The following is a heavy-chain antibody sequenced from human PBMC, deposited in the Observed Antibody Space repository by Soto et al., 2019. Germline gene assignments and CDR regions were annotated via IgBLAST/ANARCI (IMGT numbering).Heavy chain of an antibody. CDR1: GFTFTTYT. CDR3: ARENRDEYYFDY. V-gene: IGHV3-21*01. J-gene: IGHJ4*02. CDR2: ISTSSGYI. Sequence: EVQLVESGGGLVKPGGSLRLSCAASGFTFTTYTMNWVRQAPGKGLEWVSSISTSSGYIYYADSVKGRFTISRDNAKNSLYLQMNSLRAEDTAVYYCARENRDEYYFDYWGQGTLVTVSS.